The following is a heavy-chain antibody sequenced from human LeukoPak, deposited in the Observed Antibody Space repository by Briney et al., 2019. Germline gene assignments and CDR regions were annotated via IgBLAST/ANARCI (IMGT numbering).Heavy chain of an antibody. V-gene: IGHV1-2*02. CDR3: ASGRDSSHNWFDP. Sequence: ASVKVSCKASGYTFTGYYMHWVRQAPGQGLEWMGWINPNSGGTNYAQKFQGRVTMTRDTSISTAYMELSSLRSEDTAVYYCASGRDSSHNWFDPWGQGTLVTVSS. J-gene: IGHJ5*02. CDR1: GYTFTGYY. D-gene: IGHD3-22*01. CDR2: INPNSGGT.